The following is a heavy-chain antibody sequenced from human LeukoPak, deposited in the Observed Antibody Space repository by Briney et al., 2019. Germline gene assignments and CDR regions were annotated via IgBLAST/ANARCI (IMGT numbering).Heavy chain of an antibody. J-gene: IGHJ6*04. CDR1: GDSLTSGSRY. V-gene: IGHV4-61*09. Sequence: SRTLSLTCTVSGDSLTSGSRYWSWLRQPAGKGLEWIGHFYSSTRTTYNPSLESRVTISGDTAKNQFSLKLDSVTAADTAVYFCARCMSELDYGDYAYYYHMDVWGKGTTVTVSS. CDR3: ARCMSELDYGDYAYYYHMDV. D-gene: IGHD4-17*01. CDR2: FYSSTRT.